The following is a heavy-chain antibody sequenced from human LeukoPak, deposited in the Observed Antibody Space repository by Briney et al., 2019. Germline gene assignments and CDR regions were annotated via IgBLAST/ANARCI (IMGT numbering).Heavy chain of an antibody. Sequence: SETLSLTCTVSGDSISKDFYCWAWIRQPPGKGLEWIGTIYNSANTYYNPPLESRVAMSVDTSKNQISLTLTSVTAADTAVYYCARGYYGSGSHCCHMDVWGKGTTITVS. V-gene: IGHV4-39*07. CDR3: ARGYYGSGSHCCHMDV. CDR2: IYNSANT. CDR1: GDSISKDFYC. D-gene: IGHD3-10*01. J-gene: IGHJ6*03.